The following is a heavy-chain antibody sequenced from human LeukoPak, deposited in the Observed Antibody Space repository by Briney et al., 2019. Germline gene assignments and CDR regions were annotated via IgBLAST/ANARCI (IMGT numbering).Heavy chain of an antibody. J-gene: IGHJ6*02. V-gene: IGHV3-66*04. CDR3: ARLLERASSVAGTFGPGMDV. CDR2: IYSGGST. D-gene: IGHD6-19*01. Sequence: PGGSLRLSCAASGFTVSSNYMSWVRQAPGKGLEWVSVIYSGGSTYYADSVKGRFTISRDNSKNTLYLQMNSLRAEDTAVYYCARLLERASSVAGTFGPGMDVWGQGTTVTVSS. CDR1: GFTVSSNY.